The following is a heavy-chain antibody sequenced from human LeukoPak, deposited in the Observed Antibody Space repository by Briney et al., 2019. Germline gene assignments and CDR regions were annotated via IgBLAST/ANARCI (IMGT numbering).Heavy chain of an antibody. CDR1: GFTFSSYW. V-gene: IGHV3-21*01. CDR3: ARVTYSSGYYFDY. CDR2: ISSSSSYI. D-gene: IGHD6-19*01. J-gene: IGHJ4*02. Sequence: GGSLRLSCAASGFTFSSYWMSWVRQAPGKGLEWVSSISSSSSYIYYADSVKGRFTISRDNAKNSLYLQMNSLRAEDTAVYYCARVTYSSGYYFDYWGQGTLVTVSS.